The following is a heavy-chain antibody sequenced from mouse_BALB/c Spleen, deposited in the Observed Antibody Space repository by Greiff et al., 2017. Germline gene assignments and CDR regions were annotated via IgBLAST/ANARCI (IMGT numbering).Heavy chain of an antibody. Sequence: DVKLVESGGGLVKPGGSLKLSCAASGFTFSSYGMSWVRQTPDKRLEWVATISSGGSYTYYPDSVKGRFTISRDNAKNTLYLQMSSLKSEDTAMYYCARPGITTASWFAYWGQGTLVTVSA. J-gene: IGHJ3*01. V-gene: IGHV5-6*03. CDR1: GFTFSSYG. D-gene: IGHD1-2*01. CDR2: ISSGGSYT. CDR3: ARPGITTASWFAY.